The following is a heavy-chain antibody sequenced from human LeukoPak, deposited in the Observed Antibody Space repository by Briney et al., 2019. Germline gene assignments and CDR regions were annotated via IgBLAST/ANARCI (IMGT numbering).Heavy chain of an antibody. V-gene: IGHV3-23*01. CDR3: AREIFDVDY. J-gene: IGHJ4*02. CDR2: ISGSGGST. Sequence: GGSLRLSCAPSGFTFDNFAMTWVRRAPGKGRVWVSGISGSGGSTYYADSVKGRFTISRDNSKNTLYLQLNRLRADDTAVYYCAREIFDVDYWGQGPLVTVSS. D-gene: IGHD2-15*01. CDR1: GFTFDNFA.